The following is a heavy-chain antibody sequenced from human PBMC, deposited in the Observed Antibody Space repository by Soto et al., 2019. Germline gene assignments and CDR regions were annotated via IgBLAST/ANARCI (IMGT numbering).Heavy chain of an antibody. D-gene: IGHD6-19*01. CDR1: GYTFTGYY. CDR2: INPNSGGT. J-gene: IGHJ4*02. CDR3: ARVGSGGWWRGGWAFFDY. Sequence: ASVKVSCKASGYTFTGYYMHWVRQAPGQGLEWMGWINPNSGGTNYAQKFQGWVTMTRDTSISTAYMELSGLRSDDTAVYYCARVGSGGWWRGGWAFFDYWGQGTLVTVSS. V-gene: IGHV1-2*04.